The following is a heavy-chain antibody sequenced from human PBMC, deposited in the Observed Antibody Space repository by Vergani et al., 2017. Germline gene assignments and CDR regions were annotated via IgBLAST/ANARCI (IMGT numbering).Heavy chain of an antibody. CDR1: GYTFTSYG. CDR2: IIPIFGTA. D-gene: IGHD3-22*01. CDR3: ARSGGYYYDSSGYYYGY. J-gene: IGHJ4*02. V-gene: IGHV1-69*13. Sequence: QVQLVQSGAEVKKPGASVKVSCKASGYTFTSYGISWVRQAPGQGLEWMGGIIPIFGTANYAQKFQGRVTITADESTSTAYMELSSLRSEDTAVYYCARSGGYYYDSSGYYYGYWGQGTLVTVSS.